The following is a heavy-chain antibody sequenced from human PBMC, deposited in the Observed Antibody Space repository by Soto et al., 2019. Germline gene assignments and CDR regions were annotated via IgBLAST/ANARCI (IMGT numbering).Heavy chain of an antibody. D-gene: IGHD3-22*01. CDR3: ARVCFYDTIGSRNYHYYGMNV. V-gene: IGHV1-18*01. Sequence: GASVKVSCKASGYDFNSYGITWVRQAHGQGLERLGWISPYSDDTKYAQKQQGRVTVTMDRSTRTFYIDWTGLRSNYASLCYCARVCFYDTIGSRNYHYYGMNVSGQWTTVTVS. J-gene: IGHJ6*02. CDR1: GYDFNSYG. CDR2: ISPYSDDT.